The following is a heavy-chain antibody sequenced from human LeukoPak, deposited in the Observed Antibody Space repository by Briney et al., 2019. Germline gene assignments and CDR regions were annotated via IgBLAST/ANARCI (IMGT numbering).Heavy chain of an antibody. Sequence: GRSLRLSCAASGFTFSSYAMNWVRQAPGKGLEWVAIISYDGTNKDYADSVKGRFTISRDNSRNTLYLQMNCLRAEDTSVYHCARDPLYTNSPPSYFDYWGQGTLVTVSS. D-gene: IGHD2-2*02. CDR2: ISYDGTNK. J-gene: IGHJ4*02. CDR1: GFTFSSYA. CDR3: ARDPLYTNSPPSYFDY. V-gene: IGHV3-30-3*01.